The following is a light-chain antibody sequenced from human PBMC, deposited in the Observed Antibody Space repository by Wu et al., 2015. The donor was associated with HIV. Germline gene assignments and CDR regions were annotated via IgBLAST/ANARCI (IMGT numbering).Light chain of an antibody. CDR3: QQYNNWPPWT. V-gene: IGKV3-15*01. Sequence: EIVMTQSPATLSVSPGERATLSCRASQSVSSKFAWYQQKPGQAPRLLIYDASTRATGIPARFSGSGSGTEFTLTINNVQSEDFAVYYCQQYNNWPPWTFGQGTKVEIK. CDR1: QSVSSK. CDR2: DAS. J-gene: IGKJ1*01.